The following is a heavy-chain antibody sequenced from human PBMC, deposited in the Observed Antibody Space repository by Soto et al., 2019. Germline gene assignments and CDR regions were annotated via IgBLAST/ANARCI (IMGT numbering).Heavy chain of an antibody. CDR1: GGTFSSYT. Sequence: QVQLVQSGAEVKKPGSSVKASCKASGGTFSSYTISWVRQAPGQGLEWMGRIIPILGIANYAQKFQGRVTITADKSTSTAYMELSSLRSEDTAVYYCASRVRGVIQYGYFDYWGQGTLVTVSS. CDR2: IIPILGIA. D-gene: IGHD3-10*01. CDR3: ASRVRGVIQYGYFDY. J-gene: IGHJ4*02. V-gene: IGHV1-69*02.